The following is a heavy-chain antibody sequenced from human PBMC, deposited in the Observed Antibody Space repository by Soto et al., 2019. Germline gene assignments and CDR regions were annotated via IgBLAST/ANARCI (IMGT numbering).Heavy chain of an antibody. CDR1: GFTFSSYE. V-gene: IGHV3-48*03. J-gene: IGHJ6*02. D-gene: IGHD4-4*01. CDR2: IGTSGKTI. Sequence: EVQLVESGGGLVQAGGSLRLFCAVSGFTFSSYEMNWVRQAPGKGLEWVAYIGTSGKTIYYAESVRGRFTITRDNAKNSLYLQMNSLRAEDTAVYFCARDPAIYSGKFDYGLDVWGRGTTVTVSS. CDR3: ARDPAIYSGKFDYGLDV.